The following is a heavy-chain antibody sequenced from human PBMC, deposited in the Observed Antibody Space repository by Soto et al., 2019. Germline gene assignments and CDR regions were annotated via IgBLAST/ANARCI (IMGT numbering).Heavy chain of an antibody. CDR1: GFTFSSYS. Sequence: PGGSLRLSCAASGFTFSSYSMNWVRQAPGKGLEWVSYISSSSSTIYYADSVKGRFTISRDNAKNSLYLQMKSLRDEDTAVYYCARESAALNWFDPWGQGTLVTVSS. CDR3: ARESAALNWFDP. CDR2: ISSSSSTI. J-gene: IGHJ5*02. V-gene: IGHV3-48*02. D-gene: IGHD2-2*01.